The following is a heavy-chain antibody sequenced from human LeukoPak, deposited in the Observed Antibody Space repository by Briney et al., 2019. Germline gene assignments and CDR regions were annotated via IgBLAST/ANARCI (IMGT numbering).Heavy chain of an antibody. CDR3: AKNEGRYDGVGRYITTADY. D-gene: IGHD2-8*01. J-gene: IGHJ4*02. CDR2: IYYSGST. V-gene: IGHV4-61*01. CDR1: GGSVSSGSYY. Sequence: SETLSLTCTVSGGSVSSGSYYWSWIRQPPGKGLEWIGYIYYSGSTNYNPSLKSRVTISVDTSKNQFSLKLSSVTAADTAVYYCAKNEGRYDGVGRYITTADYWGQGTLVTVSS.